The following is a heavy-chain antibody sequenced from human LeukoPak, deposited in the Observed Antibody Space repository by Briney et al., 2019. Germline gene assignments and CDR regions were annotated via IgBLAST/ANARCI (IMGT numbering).Heavy chain of an antibody. CDR1: GGSISSSSYY. J-gene: IGHJ6*03. D-gene: IGHD2-2*02. CDR3: ARHVGCSSTSCYTLGHSYYYYYMDV. V-gene: IGHV4-61*05. Sequence: SETLSLTCTVSGGSISSSSYYWGWIRQPPGKGLEWIGYIYYSGSTNYNPSLKSRVTISVDTSKNQFSLKLSSVTAADTAVYYCARHVGCSSTSCYTLGHSYYYYYMDVWGKGTTVTVSS. CDR2: IYYSGST.